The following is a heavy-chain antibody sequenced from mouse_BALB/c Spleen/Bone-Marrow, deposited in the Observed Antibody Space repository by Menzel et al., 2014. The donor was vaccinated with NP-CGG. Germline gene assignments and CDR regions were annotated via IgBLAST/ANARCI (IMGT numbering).Heavy chain of an antibody. CDR3: ARLNYHGNLFV. CDR2: INPDSSTI. Sequence: EVKLMESGGGLVQPGGSLKLSCAASGFDFXRYWMSWVRQAPGKGLEWIGEINPDSSTINYTPSLKDKFIISRDNAKNTLYLQMSKVRSEDTALYYCARLNYHGNLFVWGAGTTVTVSS. CDR1: GFDFXRYW. V-gene: IGHV4-1*02. D-gene: IGHD1-1*01. J-gene: IGHJ1*01.